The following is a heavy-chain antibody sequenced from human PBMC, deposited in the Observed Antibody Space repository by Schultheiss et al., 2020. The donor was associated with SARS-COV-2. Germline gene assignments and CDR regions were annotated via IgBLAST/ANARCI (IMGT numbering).Heavy chain of an antibody. V-gene: IGHV3-21*01. J-gene: IGHJ5*02. CDR1: GFTFSDYT. CDR2: ISSSSSYI. D-gene: IGHD3-3*01. CDR3: ARQLLEWFDP. Sequence: GGSLRLSCTASGFTFSDYTINWVRQAPGKGLEWVSSISSSSSYIYYADSVKGRFTISRDNAKNSLYLQMNSLRAEDTAVYYCARQLLEWFDPWGQGTLVTVSS.